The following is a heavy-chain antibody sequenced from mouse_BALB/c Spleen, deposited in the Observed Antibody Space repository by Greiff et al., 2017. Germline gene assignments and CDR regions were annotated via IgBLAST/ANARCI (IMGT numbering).Heavy chain of an antibody. CDR2: IDPANGNT. CDR1: GFNIKDTY. J-gene: IGHJ3*01. Sequence: EVQLQESGAELVKPGASVKLSCTASGFNIKDTYMHWVKQRPEQGLEWIGRIDPANGNTKYDPKFQGKATITADTSSNTAYLQLSSLTSEDTAVYYCAPNWDEGFAYWGQGTLVTVSA. CDR3: APNWDEGFAY. D-gene: IGHD4-1*02. V-gene: IGHV14-3*02.